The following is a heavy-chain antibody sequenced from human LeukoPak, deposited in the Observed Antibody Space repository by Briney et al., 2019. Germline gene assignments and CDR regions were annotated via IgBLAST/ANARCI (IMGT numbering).Heavy chain of an antibody. V-gene: IGHV1-18*01. J-gene: IGHJ4*01. CDR2: ISGYNGNT. CDR3: ARDHYHKIHSVMVTAPDY. D-gene: IGHD2-21*02. Sequence: ASVKVSCKASGYTFTSSGITWVRQAPGQGLEWMGWISGYNGNTNYAQKLQGRVTMTTDTSTSTVYMELSSLRSEDTAVYYCARDHYHKIHSVMVTAPDYWGQGTLVIVSS. CDR1: GYTFTSSG.